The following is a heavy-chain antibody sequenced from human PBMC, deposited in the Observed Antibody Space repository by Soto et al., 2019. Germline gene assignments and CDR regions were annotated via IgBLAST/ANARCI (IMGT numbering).Heavy chain of an antibody. V-gene: IGHV3-64*02. CDR3: ARGYKGVDY. Sequence: QPVGSLRLSCAASGFTLSSYTMYWVRQAPGKGLEYVSAINRNGGNIYYADSVKGRFTISRDNSKNTVYLQMGSLRAEDMAVYYCARGYKGVDYWGQGTLVTVSS. CDR1: GFTLSSYT. D-gene: IGHD1-1*01. J-gene: IGHJ4*02. CDR2: INRNGGNI.